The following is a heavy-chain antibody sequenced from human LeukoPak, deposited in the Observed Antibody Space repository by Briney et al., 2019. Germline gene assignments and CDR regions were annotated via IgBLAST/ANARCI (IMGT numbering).Heavy chain of an antibody. CDR1: GGSISRSSYY. CDR3: ARLSSAGGGVDY. V-gene: IGHV4-39*01. J-gene: IGHJ4*02. Sequence: PSETLSLTCTVSGGSISRSSYYWGWIRQPPGKGLEWIGSIYYSGSTYYNPSLKSRVTISVDTSKNQFSLKLSSVTAADTAVYYCARLSSAGGGVDYWGQGTLVTVSS. D-gene: IGHD6-13*01. CDR2: IYYSGST.